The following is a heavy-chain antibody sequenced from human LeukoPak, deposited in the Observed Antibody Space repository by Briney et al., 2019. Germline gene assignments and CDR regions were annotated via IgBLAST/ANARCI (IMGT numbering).Heavy chain of an antibody. Sequence: GGSLRLSCEASGFTFSSYWMHWVRQAPGKGLVWVSRINNNGSITSYADSVRGRFTISRDNAKNTVYLQMNNLTADYPAVYYCARAYYDSSGRYFDYWGQGTLVTVSS. D-gene: IGHD3-22*01. CDR2: INNNGSIT. V-gene: IGHV3-74*01. CDR1: GFTFSSYW. J-gene: IGHJ4*02. CDR3: ARAYYDSSGRYFDY.